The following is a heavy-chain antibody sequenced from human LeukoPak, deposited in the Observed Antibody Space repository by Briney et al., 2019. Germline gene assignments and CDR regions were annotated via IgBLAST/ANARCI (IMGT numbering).Heavy chain of an antibody. V-gene: IGHV4-34*01. CDR1: GGSFSGYY. CDR2: INHSGST. CDR3: ARGSVTMVRGVKAPCFDY. D-gene: IGHD3-10*01. Sequence: PSETLSLTCAVYGGSFSGYYWSWIRQPPGKGLEWIGEINHSGSTNYNPSLKSRVTISVDTSKNQFSLKLSSVTAADTAVYYCARGSVTMVRGVKAPCFDYWGQGTLVTVSS. J-gene: IGHJ4*02.